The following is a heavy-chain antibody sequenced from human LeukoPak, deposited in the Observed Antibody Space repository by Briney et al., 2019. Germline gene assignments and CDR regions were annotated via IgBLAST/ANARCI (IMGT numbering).Heavy chain of an antibody. CDR2: IRSDGYIK. CDR1: GFTFSSYG. J-gene: IGHJ4*02. Sequence: GGSLRLPCAASGFTFSSYGMHWVRQAPGKGLEWVAFIRSDGYIKYYADSVKGRFTISRDNSKNTLYLQMNSLRDGDTALYYCAKDSRNLPFDYWGQGTLVTVSS. D-gene: IGHD1-14*01. V-gene: IGHV3-30*02. CDR3: AKDSRNLPFDY.